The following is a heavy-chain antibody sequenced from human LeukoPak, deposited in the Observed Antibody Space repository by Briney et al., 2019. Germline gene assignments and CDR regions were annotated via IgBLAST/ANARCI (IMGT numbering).Heavy chain of an antibody. CDR1: GGSISSSNYY. CDR2: IYYSGST. V-gene: IGHV4-61*01. J-gene: IGHJ5*02. D-gene: IGHD3-10*01. Sequence: SETLSLTCTVSGGSISSSNYYWSWIRQPPGKGLEWIGYIYYSGSTNYNPSLKSRVTISVDTSKNQFSLKLSSVTAADTAVYYCARGSWFGELTRRFDPWGQGTLVTVSS. CDR3: ARGSWFGELTRRFDP.